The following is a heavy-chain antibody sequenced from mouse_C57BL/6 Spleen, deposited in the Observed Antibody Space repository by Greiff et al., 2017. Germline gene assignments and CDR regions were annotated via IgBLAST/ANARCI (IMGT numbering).Heavy chain of an antibody. V-gene: IGHV6-6*01. J-gene: IGHJ4*01. D-gene: IGHD2-10*01. Sequence: EVKLVESGGGLVQPGGSVKLSCAASGFTFSDAWMDWVRQSPEKGLEWVGEIRNKANNHETYYAESVKGRFTISRDDSKSSVYLQMNSLRAEDTGIYYCTPYPMDYWGQGTSVTVSS. CDR3: TPYPMDY. CDR1: GFTFSDAW. CDR2: IRNKANNHET.